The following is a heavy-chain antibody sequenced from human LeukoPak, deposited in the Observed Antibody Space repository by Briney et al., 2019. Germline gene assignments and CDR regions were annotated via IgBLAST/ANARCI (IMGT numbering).Heavy chain of an antibody. Sequence: ASVKVSCKASGYTFTSYGISWVRRAPGQGLEWMGWISAYNGNTNYAQKLQGRVTMTTDTSTSTAYMELRSLRSDDTAVYYCARDGYCSSTSCPLDPYYYYYMDVWGKGTTVTVSS. D-gene: IGHD2-2*01. CDR1: GYTFTSYG. CDR2: ISAYNGNT. CDR3: ARDGYCSSTSCPLDPYYYYYMDV. V-gene: IGHV1-18*01. J-gene: IGHJ6*03.